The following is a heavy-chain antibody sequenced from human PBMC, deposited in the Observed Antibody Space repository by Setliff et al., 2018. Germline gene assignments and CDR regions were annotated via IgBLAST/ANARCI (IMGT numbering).Heavy chain of an antibody. J-gene: IGHJ1*01. CDR2: IRFDGFKI. Sequence: PGGSLRLSCAASGFTFNSYGMYWVRQAPGKGLEWVAYIRFDGFKIYYAESVKGRFTISRDISTNTLFLEIDSLRSEDTGLYYCAREGSIGRSQYFHHWGQGTPVTVSS. CDR3: AREGSIGRSQYFHH. CDR1: GFTFNSYG. V-gene: IGHV3-30*02. D-gene: IGHD6-19*01.